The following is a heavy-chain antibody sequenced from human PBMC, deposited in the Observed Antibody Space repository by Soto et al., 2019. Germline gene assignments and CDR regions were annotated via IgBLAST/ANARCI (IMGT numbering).Heavy chain of an antibody. Sequence: SETLSLTCTVSGASVRPYYWGWIRQPPGKGLEYIGYMFYSGTSNYNPSLKSRVTISVDTSKNQFSLNLSSVTAADTAMYYCARAGVATIYPGNNWFDPWGQGTLVTVSS. J-gene: IGHJ5*02. V-gene: IGHV4-59*08. CDR2: MFYSGTS. CDR3: ARAGVATIYPGNNWFDP. CDR1: GASVRPYY. D-gene: IGHD5-12*01.